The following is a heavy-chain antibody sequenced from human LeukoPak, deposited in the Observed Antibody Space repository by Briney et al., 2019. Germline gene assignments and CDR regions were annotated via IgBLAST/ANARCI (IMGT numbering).Heavy chain of an antibody. CDR1: GGSFSGYY. V-gene: IGHV4-34*12. J-gene: IGHJ4*02. CDR2: IIHSGST. Sequence: SETLSLTCAVLGGSFSGYYWSWIRQPPGKGLEWIGEIIHSGSTNYNPSLKSRVTISRDTSKNQFSLKLSSVTAADTAVYYCARAAEAHYDSSGYYVYFDYWGQGTLVTVSS. D-gene: IGHD3-22*01. CDR3: ARAAEAHYDSSGYYVYFDY.